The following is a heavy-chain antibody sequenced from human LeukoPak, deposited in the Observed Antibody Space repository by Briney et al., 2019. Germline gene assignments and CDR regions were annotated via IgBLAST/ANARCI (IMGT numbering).Heavy chain of an antibody. J-gene: IGHJ5*02. CDR1: TFTYSNYG. D-gene: IGHD3-10*01. CDR2: ITGSGVNT. Sequence: GGSLRLSCTDSTFTYSNYGMSWVRQAPGKGLEWVSAITGSGVNTDYADSVKGRFTISRDKSRNTLYLQMSSLRVEDTAIYYCAKGHHYYGSGSQRGFDPWGQGTLVTVSS. CDR3: AKGHHYYGSGSQRGFDP. V-gene: IGHV3-23*01.